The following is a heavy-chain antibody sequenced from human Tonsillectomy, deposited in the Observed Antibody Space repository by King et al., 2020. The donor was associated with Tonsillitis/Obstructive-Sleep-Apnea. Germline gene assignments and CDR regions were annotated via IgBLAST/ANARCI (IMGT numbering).Heavy chain of an antibody. V-gene: IGHV4-34*01. Sequence: VQLQQWGAGLLKPSGTLSLTCAVYGGSFSGYYWSWIRQPPGKGLEWIGEINHSGRTNSNPSLKSRVTISVDTSKNQFSLDLSSVTAADTAVYYCARDYTSSPYYYYYMDVWGKGTTVTVSS. CDR1: GGSFSGYY. J-gene: IGHJ6*03. D-gene: IGHD6-6*01. CDR2: INHSGRT. CDR3: ARDYTSSPYYYYYMDV.